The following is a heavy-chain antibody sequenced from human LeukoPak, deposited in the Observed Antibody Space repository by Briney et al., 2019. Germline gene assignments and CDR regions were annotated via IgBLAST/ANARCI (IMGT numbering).Heavy chain of an antibody. D-gene: IGHD3/OR15-3a*01. CDR3: ARYGTDPFDI. Sequence: GGSLRLSCAASGFTFSRYWMHWVRQAPGKGLVWVSRISNDGSNTYYADSVKGRFTISRDNAKSTLYLQMDGLRADDTALYYCARYGTDPFDIWGQGTLVTVSS. V-gene: IGHV3-74*01. CDR1: GFTFSRYW. CDR2: ISNDGSNT. J-gene: IGHJ3*02.